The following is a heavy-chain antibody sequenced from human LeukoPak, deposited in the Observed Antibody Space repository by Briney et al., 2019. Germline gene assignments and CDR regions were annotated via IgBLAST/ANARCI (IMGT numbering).Heavy chain of an antibody. V-gene: IGHV3-7*01. CDR2: IKEDGSEK. Sequence: GRSLRLSCAASGFTFSGYWMSWVRQAPGKGLEWVANIKEDGSEKYYVDSVKGRFTISRDNAKNSLYLQMNSLRDEDTAFYYCVRLHYYNYYMDVWGKGTTVTISS. J-gene: IGHJ6*03. CDR1: GFTFSGYW. CDR3: VRLHYYNYYMDV.